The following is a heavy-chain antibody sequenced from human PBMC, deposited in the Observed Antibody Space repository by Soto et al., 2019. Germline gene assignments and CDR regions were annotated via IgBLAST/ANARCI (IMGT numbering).Heavy chain of an antibody. J-gene: IGHJ6*04. Sequence: GGSLRLSCAASGFTFSDLYMGWVRQAPGKGLEWVGRTRNKANSYTTEYAASVKGRFTISRDDSKNSLYLQMNSLKTEDTAVYYCARSTQGIAAAGILDVWGKGTTVTVSS. CDR2: TRNKANSYTT. V-gene: IGHV3-72*01. CDR1: GFTFSDLY. CDR3: ARSTQGIAAAGILDV. D-gene: IGHD6-13*01.